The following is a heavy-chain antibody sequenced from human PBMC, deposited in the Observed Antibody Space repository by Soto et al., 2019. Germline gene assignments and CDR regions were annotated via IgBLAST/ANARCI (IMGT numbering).Heavy chain of an antibody. D-gene: IGHD1-20*01. CDR2: IYSGGST. J-gene: IGHJ4*02. V-gene: IGHV3-53*01. CDR1: GFTVSSNY. Sequence: GGSLRLSCAASGFTVSSNYMSWVRQAPGKGLEWVSVIYSGGSTYYADSVKGRFTISRDNSKNTLYLQMNSLRAEDTAVYYCAREREVTGFDYWGQGTLVTVSS. CDR3: AREREVTGFDY.